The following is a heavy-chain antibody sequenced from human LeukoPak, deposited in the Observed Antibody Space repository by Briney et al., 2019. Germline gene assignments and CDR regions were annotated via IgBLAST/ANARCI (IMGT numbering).Heavy chain of an antibody. J-gene: IGHJ4*02. V-gene: IGHV1-18*04. D-gene: IGHD3-10*01. CDR1: GYTFTSYG. CDR2: ISAYNGNT. CDR3: ARESRYYGSGGFDY. Sequence: ASVKVSCKASGYTFTSYGISWVRQAPGQGLEWMGWISAYNGNTNYAQKLQGRVTMTTDTSTSTAYMELRSLRSDDTAVYYCARESRYYGSGGFDYWGQGTLVTVSS.